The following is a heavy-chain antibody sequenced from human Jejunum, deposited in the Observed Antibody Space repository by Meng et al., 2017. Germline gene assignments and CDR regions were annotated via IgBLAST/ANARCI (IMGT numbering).Heavy chain of an antibody. CDR1: GYTFSSYE. D-gene: IGHD2-8*01. CDR3: AGGPMVSQCFQH. Sequence: ASVQVSCKASGYTFSSYEINWVRQATGQGLEWMGWMNPNSGNTGYAQKFQGSVTMTRNTSISTAYMELSSLRSEDTAVYYCAGGPMVSQCFQHWGQGTLVTVSS. V-gene: IGHV1-8*01. J-gene: IGHJ1*01. CDR2: MNPNSGNT.